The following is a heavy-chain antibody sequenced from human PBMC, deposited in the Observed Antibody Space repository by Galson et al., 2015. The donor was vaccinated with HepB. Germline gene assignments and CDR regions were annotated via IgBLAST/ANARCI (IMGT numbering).Heavy chain of an antibody. D-gene: IGHD2-2*03. CDR1: GGTFSSYA. CDR2: IIPILGIA. CDR3: ARGGNGYCFSTSCFPAYGMDV. V-gene: IGHV1-69*04. Sequence: SVKVSCKASGGTFSSYAIGWVRQAPGQGLEWMGRIIPILGIANYAQKFQGRVTITADKSTSTAYMELSSLRSEDSAGYYCARGGNGYCFSTSCFPAYGMDVWGQGTTVTVSS. J-gene: IGHJ6*02.